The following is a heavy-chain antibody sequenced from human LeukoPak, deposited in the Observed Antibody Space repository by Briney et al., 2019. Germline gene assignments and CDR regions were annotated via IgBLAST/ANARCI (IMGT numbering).Heavy chain of an antibody. CDR2: IWYDGSNK. CDR3: ARSAYPIIIPPGLGRLGYFYY. Sequence: PGRSLRLSCAASGFTFSSYCMHWVRQAPGKGLEWVAVIWYDGSNKYYADSVKGRFTISRDNSKNTLYLQMNSLRAEDTAVYYCARSAYPIIIPPGLGRLGYFYYWGQGTLVTVSS. J-gene: IGHJ4*02. V-gene: IGHV3-33*01. D-gene: IGHD3-10*01. CDR1: GFTFSSYC.